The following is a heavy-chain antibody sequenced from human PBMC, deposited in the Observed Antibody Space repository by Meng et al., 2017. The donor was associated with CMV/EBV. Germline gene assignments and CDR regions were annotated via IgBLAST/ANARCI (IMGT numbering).Heavy chain of an antibody. Sequence: VQQMQSGAEGKKPEASVKLSCKPSGDTFTSYYMHWVRQPPGQGLEWMGIINPSGGSTSYAQKFQGRVTMTKDTYTSTVYMELSSLRSEDTAVYYCAREEGIAARSDWFDPWGQGTLVTVSS. V-gene: IGHV1-46*01. CDR2: INPSGGST. CDR1: GDTFTSYY. CDR3: AREEGIAARSDWFDP. J-gene: IGHJ5*02. D-gene: IGHD6-6*01.